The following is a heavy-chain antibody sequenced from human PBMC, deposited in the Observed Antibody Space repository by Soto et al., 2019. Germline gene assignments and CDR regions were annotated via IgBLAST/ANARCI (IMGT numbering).Heavy chain of an antibody. CDR1: GGTFSSYA. Sequence: QVQLVQSGAEVKKPGSSVKVSCKASGGTFSSYAITWVRQAPGQGLEWMGGIIPIFGTANYAQKFQGRVTLTADESLTTAYMALSSLRCEDTAVYYCARDLPSSSSDHWGQGTLVTVYS. CDR3: ARDLPSSSSDH. V-gene: IGHV1-69*01. J-gene: IGHJ1*01. CDR2: IIPIFGTA.